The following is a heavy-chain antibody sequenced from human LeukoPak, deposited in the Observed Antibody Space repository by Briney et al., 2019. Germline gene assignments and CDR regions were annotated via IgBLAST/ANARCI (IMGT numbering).Heavy chain of an antibody. J-gene: IGHJ5*02. CDR3: ARARTSILTGYYGHLENWFDP. CDR2: INPNSGGT. D-gene: IGHD3-9*01. CDR1: GYTFTGYY. V-gene: IGHV1-2*02. Sequence: ASVKVSCKASGYTFTGYYMHWVRQAPGQGLEWMGWINPNSGGTNYAQKFQGRVTMTRDTSISTAYMELSRLRSDDTAVYYCARARTSILTGYYGHLENWFDPWGQGTLVTVSS.